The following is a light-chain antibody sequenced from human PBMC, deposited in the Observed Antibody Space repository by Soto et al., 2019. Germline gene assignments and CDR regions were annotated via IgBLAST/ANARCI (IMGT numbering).Light chain of an antibody. CDR3: QQYNDRPPIT. CDR1: QSVSNK. Sequence: EIVMTQSPATLSVSPGERATFSCRSSQSVSNKLVWYQQKPGQAPRLLIYAASTRATGIPARFSGSGSGSEFTLTISGLQSEDFAVYYCQQYNDRPPITFGQGTRLEI. V-gene: IGKV3-15*01. CDR2: AAS. J-gene: IGKJ5*01.